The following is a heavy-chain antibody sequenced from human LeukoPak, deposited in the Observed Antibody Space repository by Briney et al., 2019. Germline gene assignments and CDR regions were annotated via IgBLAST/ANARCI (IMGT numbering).Heavy chain of an antibody. CDR3: ARTDRTITMVRGGDLDY. CDR1: GYTFINYD. V-gene: IGHV1-8*01. CDR2: MNPISGNT. Sequence: WASVKVSCKASGYTFINYDINWVRQATGQGLEWMGWMNPISGNTGYAQKFQGRVTMTRNTSENTAYMELSSLRSEDTAVYYCARTDRTITMVRGGDLDYWGQGTLVTVSS. D-gene: IGHD3-10*01. J-gene: IGHJ4*02.